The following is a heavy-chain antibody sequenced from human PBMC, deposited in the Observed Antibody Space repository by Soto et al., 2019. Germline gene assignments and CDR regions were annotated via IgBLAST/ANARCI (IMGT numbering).Heavy chain of an antibody. CDR2: INTYNGHT. CDR1: GYTFTNYG. V-gene: IGHV1-18*01. D-gene: IGHD2-15*01. CDR3: ARNRSGGNCYFTDS. Sequence: QVQLVQPGTEVKKPGASVKVSCKASGYTFTNYGISWVRQAPGQGLEWMGWINTYNGHTHYAQQLQGRVTMTTDTSTGTAFMELRSLGSGDTAVYYCARNRSGGNCYFTDSWGQGTLATVSS. J-gene: IGHJ4*02.